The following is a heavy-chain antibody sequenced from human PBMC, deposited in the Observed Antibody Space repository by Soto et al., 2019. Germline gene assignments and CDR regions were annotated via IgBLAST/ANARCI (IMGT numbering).Heavy chain of an antibody. CDR1: SGSISTYY. CDR2: INYSGST. Sequence: SETLSLTCTVSSGSISTYYWSWIRQPPGKGLEWIGNINYSGSTYCNPSLKSRVTISIDTSKNQFSLKLTSVTAADTAVYYCARLPTYGSGWYVGSGVPIDCWGQGTLVTVSS. CDR3: ARLPTYGSGWYVGSGVPIDC. V-gene: IGHV4-59*08. J-gene: IGHJ4*02. D-gene: IGHD6-19*01.